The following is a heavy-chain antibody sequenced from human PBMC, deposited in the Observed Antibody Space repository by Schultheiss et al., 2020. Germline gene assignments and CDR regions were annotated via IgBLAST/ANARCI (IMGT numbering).Heavy chain of an antibody. D-gene: IGHD3-22*01. CDR1: GGTFSSYA. V-gene: IGHV1-2*04. Sequence: ASVKVSCKASGGTFSSYAISWVRQAPGQGLEWMGWINPNSGGTNYAQKFQGWVTMTRDTSISTAYMELSRLRSEDTAVYYCARRDSSGYYYSFDYWGQGTLVNGSS. CDR3: ARRDSSGYYYSFDY. J-gene: IGHJ4*02. CDR2: INPNSGGT.